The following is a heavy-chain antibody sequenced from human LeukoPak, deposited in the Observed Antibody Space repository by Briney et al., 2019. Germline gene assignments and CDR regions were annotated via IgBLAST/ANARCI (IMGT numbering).Heavy chain of an antibody. Sequence: SETLSLTCTVSGGSISSSSYYWGWIRQPPGKGLEWIGSIYYSGSTYYNPSLKSRVTISVDTSQNQFSLKLSSVTAADTAVYYCARRTSGIVVVIAGRGYFDYWGQGTLVTVSS. CDR1: GGSISSSSYY. CDR2: IYYSGST. D-gene: IGHD3-22*01. V-gene: IGHV4-39*01. CDR3: ARRTSGIVVVIAGRGYFDY. J-gene: IGHJ4*02.